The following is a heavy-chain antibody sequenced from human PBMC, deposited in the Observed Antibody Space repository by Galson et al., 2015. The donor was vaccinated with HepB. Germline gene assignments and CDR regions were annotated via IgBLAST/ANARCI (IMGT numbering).Heavy chain of an antibody. Sequence: SVKVSCKVSGYTLTELSMHWVRQAPGKGLEWMGGFDPEDGETIYAQKFQGRVTMTEDTSTDTAYMELSNLRSEDTAVYYCATAASGSYYGGMDVWGQGTTVTVSS. D-gene: IGHD1-26*01. J-gene: IGHJ6*02. V-gene: IGHV1-24*01. CDR1: GYTLTELS. CDR3: ATAASGSYYGGMDV. CDR2: FDPEDGET.